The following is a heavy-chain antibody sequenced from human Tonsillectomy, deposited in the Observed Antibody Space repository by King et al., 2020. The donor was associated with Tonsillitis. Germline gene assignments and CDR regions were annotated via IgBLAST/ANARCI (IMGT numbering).Heavy chain of an antibody. V-gene: IGHV1-18*01. Sequence: QLVQSGAEVKKPGASVKVSCKASGYTFTSYGISWVRQAPGQGLEWMGWISAYNGNTNYAQKLQGRVTMTTDTSTSTAYMELRSPRSDDTAVYYCARESFRYDSSGYYLDSESFQHWGQGTLVTVSS. D-gene: IGHD3-22*01. J-gene: IGHJ1*01. CDR1: GYTFTSYG. CDR2: ISAYNGNT. CDR3: ARESFRYDSSGYYLDSESFQH.